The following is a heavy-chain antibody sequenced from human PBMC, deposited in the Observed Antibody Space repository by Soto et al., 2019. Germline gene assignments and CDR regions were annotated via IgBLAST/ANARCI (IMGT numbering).Heavy chain of an antibody. CDR3: ARDALLGGMDV. V-gene: IGHV4-31*03. Sequence: QVQLQESGPGLVKPSQTLSLTCTVSGGSISSGGYYWSWIRQHPGKGLEWIGYIYYSGSTYYNPSLKSRVTISVDTSKNQFSLKLCSVTAADKAVYSCARDALLGGMDVWGQGTTVTVSS. CDR1: GGSISSGGYY. CDR2: IYYSGST. D-gene: IGHD3-10*01. J-gene: IGHJ6*02.